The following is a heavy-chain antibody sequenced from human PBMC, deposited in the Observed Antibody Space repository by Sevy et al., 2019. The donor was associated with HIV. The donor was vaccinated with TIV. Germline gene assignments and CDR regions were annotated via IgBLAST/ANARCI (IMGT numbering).Heavy chain of an antibody. J-gene: IGHJ3*02. Sequence: SETLSLTYTVSGGSINSDHWNWIRQPPGKGLEWIGYVYYTGGTNYNPPLKNRVTISVDRTKNQFSLKLTSVTAADTAVYYCARRNDFDIWGQGTMVTVSS. CDR3: ARRNDFDI. CDR2: VYYTGGT. V-gene: IGHV4-59*08. CDR1: GGSINSDH.